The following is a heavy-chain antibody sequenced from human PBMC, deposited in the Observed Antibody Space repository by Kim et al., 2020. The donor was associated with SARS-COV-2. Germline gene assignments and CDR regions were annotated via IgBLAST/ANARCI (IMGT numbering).Heavy chain of an antibody. CDR1: GGTFSSYA. CDR2: IIPIFGTA. V-gene: IGHV1-69*13. D-gene: IGHD5-12*01. CDR3: ARDRGLRGWFDP. J-gene: IGHJ5*02. Sequence: SVKVSCKASGGTFSSYAISWVRQASGQGLEWMGGIIPIFGTANYAQKFQGRVTITADESTSTVYMELSSLRSEDTAVYYCARDRGLRGWFDPWGQGTLVTVSS.